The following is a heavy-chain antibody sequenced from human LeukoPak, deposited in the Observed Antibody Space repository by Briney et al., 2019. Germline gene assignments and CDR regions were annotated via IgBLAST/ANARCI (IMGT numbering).Heavy chain of an antibody. CDR2: IIPIFGTA. V-gene: IGHV1-69*05. J-gene: IGHJ6*03. D-gene: IGHD6-13*01. CDR3: ARGSIAAAGTIGYYYYYMDV. Sequence: GSSVKVSCKASGGTFSSYAISWVRQAPGQGLEWMGGIIPIFGTANYAQKFQGRVTMTRDMSTSTVYMELSSLRSEDTAVYYCARGSIAAAGTIGYYYYYMDVWGKGTTVTVSS. CDR1: GGTFSSYA.